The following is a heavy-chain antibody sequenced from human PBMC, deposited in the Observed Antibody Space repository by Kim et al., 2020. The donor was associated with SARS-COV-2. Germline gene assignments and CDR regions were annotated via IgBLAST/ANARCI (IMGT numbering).Heavy chain of an antibody. J-gene: IGHJ4*02. Sequence: GGSLRLSCAASGFTFSNAWMSWVRQAPGKGLEWVGRIKSKTDGGTTDYAAPVKGRFTILRDDSKNTLYLQMNSLKTEDTAVYYCTTDAQTRYYDILTGYFRIDYWGQGTLVTVSS. V-gene: IGHV3-15*01. CDR1: GFTFSNAW. CDR3: TTDAQTRYYDILTGYFRIDY. D-gene: IGHD3-9*01. CDR2: IKSKTDGGTT.